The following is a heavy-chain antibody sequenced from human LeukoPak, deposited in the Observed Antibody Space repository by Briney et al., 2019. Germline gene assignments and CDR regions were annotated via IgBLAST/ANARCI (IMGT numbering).Heavy chain of an antibody. J-gene: IGHJ4*02. CDR2: IYYSGST. Sequence: SETLSLTCTVSGGSISSYYWSWIRQPPGKGLEWIGYIYYSGSTSYNPSLKSRVTISVDTSKNQFSLKLCSVTAADTAVYHCARGPNSSGFSYFDYWGQGTLVTVSS. CDR1: GGSISSYY. V-gene: IGHV4-59*01. CDR3: ARGPNSSGFSYFDY. D-gene: IGHD3-22*01.